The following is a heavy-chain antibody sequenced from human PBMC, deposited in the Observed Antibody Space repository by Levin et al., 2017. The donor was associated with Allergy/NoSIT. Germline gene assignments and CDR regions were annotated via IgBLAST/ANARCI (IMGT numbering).Heavy chain of an antibody. CDR3: ARDREGATCDY. D-gene: IGHD1-26*01. Sequence: GASVKVSCAASGFTFSSYWMSWVRQAPGKGLEWVANIKQDGSEKYYVDSVKGRFTISRDNAKYSLYLQMNSLRAEDTAVYYCARDREGATCDYWGQGTLVTVSS. V-gene: IGHV3-7*01. J-gene: IGHJ4*02. CDR1: GFTFSSYW. CDR2: IKQDGSEK.